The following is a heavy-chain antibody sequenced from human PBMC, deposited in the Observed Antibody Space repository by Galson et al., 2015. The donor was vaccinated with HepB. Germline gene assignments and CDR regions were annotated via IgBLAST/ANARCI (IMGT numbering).Heavy chain of an antibody. J-gene: IGHJ5*02. CDR1: GFTFSNYW. CDR3: ARAWYGDYVRYFDP. Sequence: SLRLSCAASGFTFSNYWMTWVRQAPGKGLEWVANINQDGSEKYYVDSVKGRFTISRDNAKNSLYLQMSSLRAEDTSIYYCARAWYGDYVRYFDPWGQGTLVTVSS. D-gene: IGHD4-17*01. V-gene: IGHV3-7*01. CDR2: INQDGSEK.